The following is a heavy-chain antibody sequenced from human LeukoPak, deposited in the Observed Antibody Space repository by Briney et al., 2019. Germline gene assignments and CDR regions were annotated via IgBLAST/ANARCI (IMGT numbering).Heavy chain of an antibody. CDR3: ARTGYSGYVSDFDY. V-gene: IGHV4-38-2*01. Sequence: SETLSLTCAVSGYSISSGYYWGWIRQPPGKGLEWIGSIYHSGSTYYNPSLKSRVTISVDTSKNQFPLKLSSVTAADTAVYYCARTGYSGYVSDFDYWGQGTLVTVSS. CDR2: IYHSGST. J-gene: IGHJ4*02. CDR1: GYSISSGYY. D-gene: IGHD5-12*01.